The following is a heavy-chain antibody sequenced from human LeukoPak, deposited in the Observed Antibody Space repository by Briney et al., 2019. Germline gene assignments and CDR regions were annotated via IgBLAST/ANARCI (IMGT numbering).Heavy chain of an antibody. J-gene: IGHJ4*02. CDR3: PGSERPDEFPLDY. CDR2: ITYDGGGT. CDR1: VLPLSIYD. D-gene: IGHD6-25*01. V-gene: IGHV3-64*01. Sequence: PGGTQRLFCVSSVLPLSIYDMHWVRQASGKGLEYVLDITYDGGGTYYVNFVKRSFTISRDIHKHTLYLQMARLIPGDIAIYYCPGSERPDEFPLDYWGQGTLVTVS.